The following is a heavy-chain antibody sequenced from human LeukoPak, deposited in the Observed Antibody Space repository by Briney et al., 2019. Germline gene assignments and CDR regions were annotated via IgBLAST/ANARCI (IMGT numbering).Heavy chain of an antibody. J-gene: IGHJ4*02. CDR3: AKGRYYGSGKWGYFEY. V-gene: IGHV3-23*01. D-gene: IGHD3-10*01. CDR1: GFTFSGYA. CDR2: ISGSGGST. Sequence: GGSLRLSCAASGFTFSGYAMSWVRQAPGKGLEWVSGISGSGGSTYYADSVKGLLTISRDNSKNTLYMQMNSLRAEDTAVYYCAKGRYYGSGKWGYFEYWGQGTLVTVSS.